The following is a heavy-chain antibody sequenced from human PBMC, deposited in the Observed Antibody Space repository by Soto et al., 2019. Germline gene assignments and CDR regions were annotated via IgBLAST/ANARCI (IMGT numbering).Heavy chain of an antibody. CDR3: ARDTYGDYGQVLDY. J-gene: IGHJ4*02. CDR2: IKEDGSQK. CDR1: GFTFSRHW. V-gene: IGHV3-7*01. D-gene: IGHD4-17*01. Sequence: GGSLRLSCAASGFTFSRHWMTWVRQAPGKGLEWVANIKEDGSQKYYVDSVKGQFTISRDNAKNSVYLQMNRLKAEDTAEYYCARDTYGDYGQVLDYWGQGTLVTVSS.